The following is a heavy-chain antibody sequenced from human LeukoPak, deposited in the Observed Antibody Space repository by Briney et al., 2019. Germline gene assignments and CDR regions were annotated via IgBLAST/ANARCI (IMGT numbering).Heavy chain of an antibody. J-gene: IGHJ4*02. CDR3: ARGGVSRLEY. Sequence: GGSLRLSCVASGLAFSSYSMHWVRQAPGKGLEWVAQMKEDGNEKYYVDSVKGRFTISRDNAKNSLYLQMSSLRAEDTAVYFCARGGVSRLEYWGQGTPVTVSS. CDR1: GLAFSSYS. V-gene: IGHV3-7*01. D-gene: IGHD5-12*01. CDR2: MKEDGNEK.